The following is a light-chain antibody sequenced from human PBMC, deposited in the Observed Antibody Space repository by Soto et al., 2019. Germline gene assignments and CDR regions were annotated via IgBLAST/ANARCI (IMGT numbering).Light chain of an antibody. CDR1: QSIRRN. V-gene: IGKV3-15*01. Sequence: EVVMTQSPATLSVSPGERATLSCRASQSIRRNLAWYQQKPGQAPRLLIYGASTRATGIPVRFSGSGSGTEFTLTISSLQSEDFAVYYCQQYTNWPLTFGGGTKVEIK. CDR2: GAS. CDR3: QQYTNWPLT. J-gene: IGKJ4*01.